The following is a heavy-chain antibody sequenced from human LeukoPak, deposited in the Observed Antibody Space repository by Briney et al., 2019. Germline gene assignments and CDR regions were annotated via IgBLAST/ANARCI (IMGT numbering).Heavy chain of an antibody. D-gene: IGHD5-24*01. CDR1: GGTFSSYA. CDR2: IIPILGIA. Sequence: GASVKVSCKASGGTFSSYAISWVRQAPGQGLKWMGRIIPILGIANYAQKFQGRVTITADKSTSTAYMELSSLRSEDTAVYYCAVDNVEMATIFNYYGMDVWGQGTTVTVSS. CDR3: AVDNVEMATIFNYYGMDV. J-gene: IGHJ6*02. V-gene: IGHV1-69*04.